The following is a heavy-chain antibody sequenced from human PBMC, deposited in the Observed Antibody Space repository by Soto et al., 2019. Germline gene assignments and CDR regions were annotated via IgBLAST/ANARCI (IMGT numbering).Heavy chain of an antibody. D-gene: IGHD3-16*01. V-gene: IGHV1-18*01. CDR1: GYTFTSYG. CDR2: ISAYNGNT. Sequence: GPPVKVSCKASGYTFTSYGISWVRQAPGQGLEWMGWISAYNGNTNYAQKLQGRVTMTTDTSTSTAYMELRSLRSDDTAVYYCARDGGEQMGGYYYYGMDVWGQGTTVTVSS. CDR3: ARDGGEQMGGYYYYGMDV. J-gene: IGHJ6*02.